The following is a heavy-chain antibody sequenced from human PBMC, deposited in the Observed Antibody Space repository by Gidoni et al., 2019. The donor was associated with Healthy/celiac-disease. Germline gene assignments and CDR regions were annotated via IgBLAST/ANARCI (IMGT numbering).Heavy chain of an antibody. Sequence: QVQLQESGPGLVKPSETLSLTCTVSGGSISSYYWSWIRQPAGKGLEWIGRIYTSGSTNYNPSLKSRVTMSVDTSKNQFSLKLSSVTAADTAVYYCARGEVWYSSSPGLYGMDVWGQGTTVTVSS. CDR3: ARGEVWYSSSPGLYGMDV. D-gene: IGHD6-13*01. J-gene: IGHJ6*02. CDR1: GGSISSYY. V-gene: IGHV4-4*07. CDR2: IYTSGST.